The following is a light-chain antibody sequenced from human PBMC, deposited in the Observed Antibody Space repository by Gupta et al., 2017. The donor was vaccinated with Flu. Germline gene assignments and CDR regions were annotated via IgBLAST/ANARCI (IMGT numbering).Light chain of an antibody. J-gene: IGKJ4*01. CDR3: QQYHRWPLT. CDR2: GAS. CDR1: KNIYNN. Sequence: EIVMTQSPATLSVSPGERATLSCRASKNIYNNLAWYQQKPGQAPSLLFYGASTRATGIPARFSGSGSGTEFTLTISNLQSEDCAVYYCQQYHRWPLTFGGGTKVEIK. V-gene: IGKV3-15*01.